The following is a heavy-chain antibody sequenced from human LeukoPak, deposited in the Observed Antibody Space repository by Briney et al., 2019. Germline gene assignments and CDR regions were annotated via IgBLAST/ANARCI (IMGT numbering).Heavy chain of an antibody. CDR3: ARDQRYTYGFIDY. Sequence: PGGSLRLSCAASGFTFSSYAMHWVRQAPGKGLEWVAVITYDGSNKYYADSVKGRVTISRDKSKNTLYLQMNSLRAEDTAVYYCARDQRYTYGFIDYWGQGTLVIVSS. CDR2: ITYDGSNK. D-gene: IGHD5-18*01. V-gene: IGHV3-30*04. CDR1: GFTFSSYA. J-gene: IGHJ4*02.